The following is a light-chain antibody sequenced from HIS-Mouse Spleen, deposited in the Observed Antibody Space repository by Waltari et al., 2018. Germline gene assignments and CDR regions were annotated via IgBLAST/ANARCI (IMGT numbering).Light chain of an antibody. CDR1: SSTVGRNT. CDR2: RNN. J-gene: IGLJ1*01. V-gene: IGLV1-44*01. Sequence: QSVLTQPPSASGTPGQRVTISCSGSSSTVGRNTVNWYQQLPGTAPKLRIYRNNQRPSGVPDRFSGSKSGTSASLAISGLQSEDEADYYCAAWDDSLNGRVFGTGTKVTVL. CDR3: AAWDDSLNGRV.